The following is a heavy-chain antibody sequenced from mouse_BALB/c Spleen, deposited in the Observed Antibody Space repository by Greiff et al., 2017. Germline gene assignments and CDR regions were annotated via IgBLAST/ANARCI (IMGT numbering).Heavy chain of an antibody. CDR1: GFTFTDYY. V-gene: IGHV7-3*02. J-gene: IGHJ4*01. CDR2: IRNKANGYTT. Sequence: EVKVVESGGGLVQPGGSLRLSCATSGFTFTDYYMSWVRQPPGKALEWLGFIRNKANGYTTEYSASVKGRFTISRDNSQSILYLQMNTLRAEDSATYYCARDNHMDYWGQGTSVTVSS. CDR3: ARDNHMDY.